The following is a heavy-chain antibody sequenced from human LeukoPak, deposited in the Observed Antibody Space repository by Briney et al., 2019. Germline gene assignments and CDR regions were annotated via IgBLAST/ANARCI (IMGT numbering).Heavy chain of an antibody. CDR1: GFTFSSYA. D-gene: IGHD6-13*01. CDR2: ISYDGSNK. CDR3: ARDRDSSSWYVFDY. J-gene: IGHJ4*02. V-gene: IGHV3-30-3*01. Sequence: GGSLRLSCAASGFTFSSYAMHWVRQASGKGLEWVAVISYDGSNKYYADSVKGRFTISRDNSKDTLYLQMNSLRAEDTAVYYCARDRDSSSWYVFDYWGQGTLVTVSS.